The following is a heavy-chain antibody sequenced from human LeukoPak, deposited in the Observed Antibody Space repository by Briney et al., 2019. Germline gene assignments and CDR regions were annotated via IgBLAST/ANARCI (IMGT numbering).Heavy chain of an antibody. V-gene: IGHV4-34*01. CDR2: INHSGST. CDR1: GGSFSGYY. CDR3: VRGSGWYAYFDL. D-gene: IGHD6-19*01. Sequence: SETLSLTCAVYGGSFSGYYWSWIRQPPGKGLEWIGEINHSGSTNYNPSLKSRVTISVDTSKNQFSLKLSSVTAADTAVYYCVRGSGWYAYFDLWGRGTLVTVSS. J-gene: IGHJ2*01.